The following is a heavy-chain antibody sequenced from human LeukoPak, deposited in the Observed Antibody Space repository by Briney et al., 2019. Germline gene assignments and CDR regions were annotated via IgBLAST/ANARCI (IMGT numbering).Heavy chain of an antibody. CDR2: ISGSDDGT. Sequence: PGGSLRLSCAASGFTFSTCAMSWVRQIPGKGLEWVSAISGSDDGTYYADSVKGRFTISRDNSRNTLYLQMNTLRAEDTAVYFCAKSPVSSCRGSFCYPFDYWGQGNLVTVSS. CDR1: GFTFSTCA. J-gene: IGHJ4*02. CDR3: AKSPVSSCRGSFCYPFDY. V-gene: IGHV3-23*01. D-gene: IGHD2-15*01.